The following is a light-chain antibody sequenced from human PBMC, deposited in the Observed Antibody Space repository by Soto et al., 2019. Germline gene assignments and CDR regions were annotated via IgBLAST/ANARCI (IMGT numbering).Light chain of an antibody. J-gene: IGKJ2*01. CDR2: GAS. CDR3: QQYNIWPPLYT. CDR1: QTVSDN. V-gene: IGKV3-15*01. Sequence: EIVLTQSPAILSASPGERATLSCRASQTVSDNLAWYQQKPGQSPRLLIYGASTRATDIPVRFSGSGAGTEFTLTISSLQSEDFAVYSCQQYNIWPPLYTFGQRTKL.